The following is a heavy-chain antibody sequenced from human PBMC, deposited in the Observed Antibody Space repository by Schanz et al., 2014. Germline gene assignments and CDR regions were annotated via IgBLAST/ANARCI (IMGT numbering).Heavy chain of an antibody. CDR3: ARDGGRDGYNLAFDV. V-gene: IGHV3-53*01. D-gene: IGHD5-12*01. CDR1: GFTVNTNY. CDR2: MYINSGST. Sequence: EVQLVESGGGLIQPGGSLRLSCAVSGFTVNTNYMSWVRQAPGKGLEWISSMYINSGSTQYADSVKGRFIISRDSSKNTIFIQMNSLRAEDTAVYFCARDGGRDGYNLAFDVWGQGTLVTVSS. J-gene: IGHJ3*01.